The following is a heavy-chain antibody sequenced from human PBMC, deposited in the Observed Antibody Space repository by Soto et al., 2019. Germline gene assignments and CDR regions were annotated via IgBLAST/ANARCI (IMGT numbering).Heavy chain of an antibody. Sequence: EVQLVESGGGLVQPGRSLRLSCAASGFTFDDYAMHWVRQAPGKGLEWVSGISWNSGSIGYADSVKGRFTISRDNAKNSLYLQMNSLRAEDTALYYCAKGGRDYYGSGSYPYYFDHWGQGTLVTVSS. CDR1: GFTFDDYA. D-gene: IGHD3-10*01. J-gene: IGHJ4*02. V-gene: IGHV3-9*01. CDR2: ISWNSGSI. CDR3: AKGGRDYYGSGSYPYYFDH.